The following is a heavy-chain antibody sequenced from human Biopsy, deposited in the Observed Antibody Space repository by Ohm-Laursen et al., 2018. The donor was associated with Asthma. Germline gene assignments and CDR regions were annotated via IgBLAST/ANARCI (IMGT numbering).Heavy chain of an antibody. Sequence: SLRLSCAASGFSFSNFAIHWVRQAPGKGLEWVGVISKDASTQDYADSVKGRFTMARDNSKNTLYLQMSSLRAGDTAAYYCVRDGTDDAFDIWGQGTVVSVSS. J-gene: IGHJ3*02. D-gene: IGHD1-1*01. V-gene: IGHV3-30*15. CDR3: VRDGTDDAFDI. CDR1: GFSFSNFA. CDR2: ISKDASTQ.